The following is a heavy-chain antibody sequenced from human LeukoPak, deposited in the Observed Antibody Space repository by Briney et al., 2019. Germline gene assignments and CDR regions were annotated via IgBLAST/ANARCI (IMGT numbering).Heavy chain of an antibody. Sequence: GGSLRLSCAASGFTFSNAWMSWVRQAPGKGLEWVSSISSSSSYIYYADSVKGRFTISRDNAKNSLYLQMNSLRAEDTAVYYCARGYQLLYGWFDPWGQGTLVTVSS. V-gene: IGHV3-21*01. CDR3: ARGYQLLYGWFDP. CDR1: GFTFSNAW. J-gene: IGHJ5*02. CDR2: ISSSSSYI. D-gene: IGHD2-2*02.